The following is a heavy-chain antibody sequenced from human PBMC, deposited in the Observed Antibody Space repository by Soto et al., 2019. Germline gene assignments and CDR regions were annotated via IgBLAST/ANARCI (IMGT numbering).Heavy chain of an antibody. CDR3: ARRVVNDAFDI. V-gene: IGHV4-31*03. CDR2: ISYSGST. CDR1: GGSISGGFF. J-gene: IGHJ3*02. Sequence: QVQLQESGPGLVKPSQTLSLTCTVSGGSISGGFFWTWIRQHPGKGLEWIGYISYSGSTYYNPSLKSRVTISVDTSKTHFSLKLSSATAADTAVYYYARRVVNDAFDIWGQGTMVTVSS.